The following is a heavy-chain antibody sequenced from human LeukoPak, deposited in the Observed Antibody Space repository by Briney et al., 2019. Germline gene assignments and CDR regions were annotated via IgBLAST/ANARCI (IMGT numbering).Heavy chain of an antibody. D-gene: IGHD4-17*01. V-gene: IGHV3-48*03. Sequence: GGSLRLSCVASGFTFRSYEMNWVRQAPGKGLEWIAYIYSSGSTTYYADSVKGRFTVSRDNAKNSLYLQMNSLRVEDTAVYYCGRGGYGDYGRGSWVQGTLLTVSS. CDR1: GFTFRSYE. CDR3: GRGGYGDYGRGS. CDR2: IYSSGSTT. J-gene: IGHJ5*02.